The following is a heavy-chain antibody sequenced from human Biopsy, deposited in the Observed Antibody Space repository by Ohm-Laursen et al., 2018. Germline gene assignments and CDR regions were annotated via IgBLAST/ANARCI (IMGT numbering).Heavy chain of an antibody. CDR1: GGTFSNSA. CDR3: APQTPRDPDILTGAYHYDMAV. D-gene: IGHD3-9*01. CDR2: IITFFATV. Sequence: GSSVKVSCKVSGGTFSNSAISWVRQAPGQGLEWMGGIITFFATVKYAQKFQGRLTISADRSTDTAYMELSSLRSEDTAVYYCAPQTPRDPDILTGAYHYDMAVWGQGTTVTVS. J-gene: IGHJ6*02. V-gene: IGHV1-69*06.